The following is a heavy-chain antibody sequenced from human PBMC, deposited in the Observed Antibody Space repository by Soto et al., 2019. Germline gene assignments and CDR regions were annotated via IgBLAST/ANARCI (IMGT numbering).Heavy chain of an antibody. D-gene: IGHD2-2*01. CDR2: IDSSSAYI. V-gene: IGHV3-21*06. CDR1: GFAFSSYS. J-gene: IGHJ6*02. CDR3: ARDPLGHCSSSTCYKYYYGMDV. Sequence: EVQLVESGGGLVKPGGSLRLSCEASGFAFSSYSLNWVRQAPGKGLEWVSSIDSSSAYIYYADSVKGRFTISRDNAKNSVFLQMNSLRAGDTAVYYCARDPLGHCSSSTCYKYYYGMDVWGQGTTVTVSS.